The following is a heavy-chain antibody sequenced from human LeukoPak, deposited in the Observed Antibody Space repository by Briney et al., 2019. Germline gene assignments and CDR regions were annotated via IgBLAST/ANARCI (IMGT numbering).Heavy chain of an antibody. Sequence: SETLSLTCAVYGGSFSGYYWSWIRQPPGKGLEWIGEINRSGSTNYNPSLKSRVTISVDTSKNQFSLKLSSVTAADTAVYCCARRYYPGIAVAAYGYWGQGTLVTVSS. J-gene: IGHJ4*02. CDR1: GGSFSGYY. CDR3: ARRYYPGIAVAAYGY. V-gene: IGHV4-34*01. CDR2: INRSGST. D-gene: IGHD6-19*01.